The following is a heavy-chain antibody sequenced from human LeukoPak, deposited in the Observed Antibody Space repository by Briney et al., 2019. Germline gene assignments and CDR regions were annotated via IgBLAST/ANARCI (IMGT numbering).Heavy chain of an antibody. V-gene: IGHV4-39*01. CDR1: GGSISSGSYY. D-gene: IGHD2-15*01. CDR2: IYYSGST. CDR3: ARHGVVVVAQILGAYFQH. Sequence: ASQTLSLTCTVSGGSISSGSYYWSWIRQPAGKGLEWIGSIYYSGSTYYNPSLKSRVTISVDTSKNQFSLKLSSVTAADTAVYYCARHGVVVVAQILGAYFQHWGQGTLVTVSS. J-gene: IGHJ1*01.